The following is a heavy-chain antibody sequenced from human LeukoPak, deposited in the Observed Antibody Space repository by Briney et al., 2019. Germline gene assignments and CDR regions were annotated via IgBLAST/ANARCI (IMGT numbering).Heavy chain of an antibody. CDR3: ARRNTADASIDF. D-gene: IGHD4-17*01. CDR1: GGSIIGHW. V-gene: IGHV4-59*08. Sequence: PSETLSLTCSVSGGSIIGHWWSWIRQPPGKGLEWIGDVFYSGSNDYNPSLESRLTISLDTSKNRFSLNLRSVTATDTAMYYCARRNTADASIDFWGQGTLVTASS. J-gene: IGHJ4*02. CDR2: VFYSGSN.